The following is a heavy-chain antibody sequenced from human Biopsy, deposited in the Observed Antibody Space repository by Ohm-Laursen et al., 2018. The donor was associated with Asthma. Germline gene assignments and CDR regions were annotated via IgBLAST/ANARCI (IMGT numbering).Heavy chain of an antibody. Sequence: SLRLSCAASGFVFSLCGMHWVRQGPGKGLEWVALVSSDGHNKYYEDSVKGRFTISRDNSRNRLYLQINRLTVEDSAVYFCARQSGQDYGDSSGFDIWGQGTKVAVSS. CDR2: VSSDGHNK. D-gene: IGHD3-22*01. J-gene: IGHJ3*02. CDR3: ARQSGQDYGDSSGFDI. V-gene: IGHV3-30*03. CDR1: GFVFSLCG.